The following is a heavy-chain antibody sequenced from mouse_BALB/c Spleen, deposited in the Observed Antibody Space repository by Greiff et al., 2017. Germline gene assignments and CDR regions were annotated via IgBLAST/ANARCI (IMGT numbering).Heavy chain of an antibody. CDR2: IDPYYGGT. Sequence: EVQLQESGPELVKPGASVKISCTASGYSFTGYNMNWVKQSNGKSLEWIGNIDPYYGGTSYKQKFKGKATMTVDKSSSTAYMQLKSLTSEDSAVYYCARAASTVRYWYFDVWGAGTTVTVSS. V-gene: IGHV1-39*01. J-gene: IGHJ1*01. CDR3: ARAASTVRYWYFDV. CDR1: GYSFTGYN. D-gene: IGHD1-1*01.